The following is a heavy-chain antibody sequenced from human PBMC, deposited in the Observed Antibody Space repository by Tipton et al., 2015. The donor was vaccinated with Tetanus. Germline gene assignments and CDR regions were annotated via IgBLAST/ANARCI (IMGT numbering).Heavy chain of an antibody. J-gene: IGHJ1*01. CDR1: GSSITSTTHY. Sequence: TLSLTCTASGSSITSTTHYWGWIRQAPGKGLEWIGIIYYSGSTYYNASLRSRVTISVDTSKNQFSLQLRSVTAADTAVYYCARQDTLNYYYVGYFHDWGPGTLVTVSS. D-gene: IGHD3-22*01. CDR3: ARQDTLNYYYVGYFHD. CDR2: IYYSGST. V-gene: IGHV4-39*01.